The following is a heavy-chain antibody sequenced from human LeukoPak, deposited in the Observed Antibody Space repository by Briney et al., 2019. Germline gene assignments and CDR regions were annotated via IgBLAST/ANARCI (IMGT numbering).Heavy chain of an antibody. D-gene: IGHD6-6*01. CDR3: ARDLAGAARMDV. CDR1: GGSISSSSYY. J-gene: IGHJ6*04. V-gene: IGHV4-39*07. CDR2: IYYSGST. Sequence: SETLSLTCTVSGGSISSSSYYWGWIRQPPGKGLEWIGSIYYSGSTYYNPSLKSRVTISVDTSKNQFSLKLSSVTAADTAVYYCARDLAGAARMDVWGKGTTVTVSS.